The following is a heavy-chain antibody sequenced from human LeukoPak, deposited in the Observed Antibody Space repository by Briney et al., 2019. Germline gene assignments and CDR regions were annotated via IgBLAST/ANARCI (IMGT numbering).Heavy chain of an antibody. Sequence: GGSLRLSCAASGFTFDDYGMSWVRQAPGKGLEWVSGINWNGGSTGYADSVKGRFTISRDNAKNSLYLQMNSLRAEDTAVYYCARVSSFYYYYMDVWGKGTTVTVSS. CDR3: ARVSSFYYYYMDV. CDR1: GFTFDDYG. J-gene: IGHJ6*03. CDR2: INWNGGST. V-gene: IGHV3-20*04. D-gene: IGHD6-6*01.